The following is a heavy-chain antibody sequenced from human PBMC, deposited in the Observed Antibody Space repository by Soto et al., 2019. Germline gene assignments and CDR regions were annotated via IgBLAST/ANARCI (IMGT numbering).Heavy chain of an antibody. Sequence: SETLSLTCTVSGGSISSGGYYWSWIRQHPGKGLEWIGYIYYSGSTYYNPSLKSRVTISVDTSKNQFSLKLSSVTAADTAVYYCARVEVVRGYRRFISDWFXPWSQGTLVTVSS. J-gene: IGHJ5*02. CDR1: GGSISSGGYY. D-gene: IGHD5-12*01. CDR3: ARVEVVRGYRRFISDWFXP. V-gene: IGHV4-31*03. CDR2: IYYSGST.